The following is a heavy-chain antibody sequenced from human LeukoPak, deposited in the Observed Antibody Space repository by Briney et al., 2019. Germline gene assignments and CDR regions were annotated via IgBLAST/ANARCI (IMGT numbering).Heavy chain of an antibody. CDR3: ARHGDFCFDN. V-gene: IGHV3-7*03. D-gene: IGHD4-17*01. Sequence: GGSLRLSCTVSGFTFSSYAMSWVRQAPGKGLEYVAYINPDGSEKNCVDSVKGRFSISRDNAQNTLFLQMNSLRAEDTALYYCARHGDFCFDNWGQGTPVTVS. J-gene: IGHJ4*02. CDR2: INPDGSEK. CDR1: GFTFSSYA.